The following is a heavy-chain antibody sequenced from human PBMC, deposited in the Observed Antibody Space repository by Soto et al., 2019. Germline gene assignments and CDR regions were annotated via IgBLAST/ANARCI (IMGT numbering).Heavy chain of an antibody. CDR1: GYPFYSHI. D-gene: IGHD5-18*01. CDR3: ARCIQQDYYYGMDV. CDR2: ISADNGNT. Sequence: SVKLSCKSSGYPFYSHIISWVRQAPGQGLEWMGRISADNGNTKYAQKFRGRVTMTTDTSTSTVYMELRNLRSDDTAVYYCARCIQQDYYYGMDVWGQGTTVTVSS. V-gene: IGHV1-18*01. J-gene: IGHJ6*02.